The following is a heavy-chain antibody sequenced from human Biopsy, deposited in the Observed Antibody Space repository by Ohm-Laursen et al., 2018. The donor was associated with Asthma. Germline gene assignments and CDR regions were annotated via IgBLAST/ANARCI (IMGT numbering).Heavy chain of an antibody. CDR3: AKERGTMISSTDAFEM. V-gene: IGHV1-69*01. CDR2: IIPVFGIT. CDR1: GGTFSSFA. J-gene: IGHJ3*02. Sequence: SSVKVSCNASGGTFSSFALSWVRQAPGQGLEWMGGIIPVFGITNDAQKFQDRVTITADVSTSTVYMELSSLRSEDTAVYYCAKERGTMISSTDAFEMWGQGTKVTVSS. D-gene: IGHD3-22*01.